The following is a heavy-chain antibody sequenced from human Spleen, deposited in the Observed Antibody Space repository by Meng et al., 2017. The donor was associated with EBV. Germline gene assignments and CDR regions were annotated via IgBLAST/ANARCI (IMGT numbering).Heavy chain of an antibody. CDR3: VRERGATAVLGY. CDR2: IRPIFGAT. J-gene: IGHJ4*02. Sequence: QVQLVQFGSGVMNPGCWVMVSCKASGGTFISYPFGWVRQAPGQGLKWMGGIRPIFGATNYAQKFQGRVTITADESANTAYMELSSLRSEDTAVYYCVRERGATAVLGYWGQGTLVTVSS. D-gene: IGHD1-26*01. V-gene: IGHV1-69*01. CDR1: GGTFISYP.